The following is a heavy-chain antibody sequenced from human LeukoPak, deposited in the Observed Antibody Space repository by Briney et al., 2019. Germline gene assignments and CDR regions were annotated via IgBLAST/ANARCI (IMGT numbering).Heavy chain of an antibody. CDR2: IYYSGST. V-gene: IGHV4-59*01. J-gene: IGHJ1*01. Sequence: PSETLSLTCTVSGGSISSYYWSWIRQPPGKGLEWIGYIYYSGSTNYNPSLKSRVTISVDTSKNQFSLKLSSVTAADTAVYYCARGSGGQWLVRDEYFQHWGQGTLVTVSS. CDR1: GGSISSYY. CDR3: ARGSGGQWLVRDEYFQH. D-gene: IGHD6-19*01.